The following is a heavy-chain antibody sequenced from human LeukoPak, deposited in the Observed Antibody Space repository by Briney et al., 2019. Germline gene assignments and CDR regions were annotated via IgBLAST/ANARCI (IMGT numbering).Heavy chain of an antibody. CDR2: VTYDGSKA. J-gene: IGHJ6*02. CDR3: AKEQRTMTRRMDV. V-gene: IGHV3-30*18. Sequence: GRSLRLSCAASGFTFRNYCMHWVRQVPGKGLEWLGVVTYDGSKAFYADSVKGRLTISRDNSKNTLYLQMNTLRVEDRAVYFCAKEQRTMTRRMDVWGQGTAVIVSS. D-gene: IGHD2-2*01. CDR1: GFTFRNYC.